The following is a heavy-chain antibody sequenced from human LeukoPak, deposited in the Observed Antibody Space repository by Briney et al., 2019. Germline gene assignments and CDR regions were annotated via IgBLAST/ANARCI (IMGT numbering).Heavy chain of an antibody. Sequence: PGGSLRLSCSASGFTFSNYPMHWVRQALGKGLEYVSGISGNGGNTYYANSVKGRFTISRDNSKHTLYLQMGSLRAEDMAVYYCAGSKRWLEHYWYFDLWGRGTLVTVSS. D-gene: IGHD5-24*01. CDR1: GFTFSNYP. J-gene: IGHJ2*01. CDR3: AGSKRWLEHYWYFDL. CDR2: ISGNGGNT. V-gene: IGHV3-64*01.